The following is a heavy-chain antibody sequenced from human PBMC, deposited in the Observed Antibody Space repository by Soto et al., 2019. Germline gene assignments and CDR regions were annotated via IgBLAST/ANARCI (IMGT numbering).Heavy chain of an antibody. CDR2: ISYDGSNK. D-gene: IGHD6-13*01. V-gene: IGHV3-30*18. CDR3: AKPSYSSSWEYYFDY. Sequence: GGSLRLSCAASGFTFSSYGMHWVRQAPGKGLEWVAVISYDGSNKYYADSVKGRFTISRDNSKNTLYLQMNSLRAEDTAVYYCAKPSYSSSWEYYFDYWGQGTLVTVSS. J-gene: IGHJ4*02. CDR1: GFTFSSYG.